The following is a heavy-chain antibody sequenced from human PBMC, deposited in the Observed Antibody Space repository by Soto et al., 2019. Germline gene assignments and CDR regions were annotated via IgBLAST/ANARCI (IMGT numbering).Heavy chain of an antibody. V-gene: IGHV3-15*07. CDR1: GFTFSNAW. J-gene: IGHJ4*02. CDR3: TTVKASEELLFDY. CDR2: IKSKTDGGTT. Sequence: GGSLRLSCRASGFTFSNAWMNWVRQAPGKGLEWVGRIKSKTDGGTTDYAAPVKGRFTISRDDSKNTLYLQMNSLKTEDTAVYYCTTVKASEELLFDYWGQGTLVTVSS. D-gene: IGHD1-26*01.